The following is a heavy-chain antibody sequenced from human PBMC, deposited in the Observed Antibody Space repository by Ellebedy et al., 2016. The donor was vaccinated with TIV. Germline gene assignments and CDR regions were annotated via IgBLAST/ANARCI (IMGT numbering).Heavy chain of an antibody. CDR1: GFIFSTYS. CDR2: ISSSSTYI. Sequence: GEALKISCEASGFIFSTYSMNWVRQAPGRGLEWVSSISSSSTYIYYRDSLKGRFTISRDNAKYSLYLQMNSLRAEDTAVYYCARDLRPYTAMVNAIDVWGQGTTVTVSS. J-gene: IGHJ6*02. CDR3: ARDLRPYTAMVNAIDV. D-gene: IGHD5-18*01. V-gene: IGHV3-21*01.